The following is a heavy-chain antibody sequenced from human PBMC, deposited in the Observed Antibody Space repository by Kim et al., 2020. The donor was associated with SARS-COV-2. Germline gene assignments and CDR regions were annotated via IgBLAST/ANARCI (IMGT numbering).Heavy chain of an antibody. V-gene: IGHV4-59*01. CDR3: ARDVGYYDRSGYDYFYYYMDV. J-gene: IGHJ6*03. CDR1: GGSISTDY. D-gene: IGHD3-22*01. Sequence: SETLSLTCTVSGGSISTDYWTWIRQPPGKGLEWIGNVFSSGSTHYNPSLKSRVTLSLDTSKKQFSLRLSSVTAADTAVYYCARDVGYYDRSGYDYFYYYMDVWGKGTTVTVSS. CDR2: VFSSGST.